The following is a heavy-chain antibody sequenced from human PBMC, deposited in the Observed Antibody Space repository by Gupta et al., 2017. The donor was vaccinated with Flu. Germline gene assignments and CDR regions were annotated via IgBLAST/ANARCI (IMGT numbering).Heavy chain of an antibody. V-gene: IGHV3-23*01. CDR1: GFPFSSYA. J-gene: IGHJ3*02. CDR2: ISGSGGST. Sequence: EVQLLESGGGLVQPGGSLRLSCAASGFPFSSYAMSWVRPAPGKGLEWVSAISGSGGSTYYADSVKGRFAISRDNSKNTLYLQMNSLRAEDTAVYYCAKDRVPYGDYVDAFDIWGQGTMVTVSS. CDR3: AKDRVPYGDYVDAFDI. D-gene: IGHD4-17*01.